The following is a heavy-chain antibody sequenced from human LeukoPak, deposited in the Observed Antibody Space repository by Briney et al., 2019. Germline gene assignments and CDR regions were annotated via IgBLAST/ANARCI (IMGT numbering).Heavy chain of an antibody. CDR2: INNDGTFT. Sequence: GGSLRLSRAASGFTFSTYWMHWVRQAPGKGLVWVSRINNDGTFTIYADSVRGRFTISRDNAKNTLYLQMDSLRAEDTAVYYCAKTNSSWFAFDYWGQGTLVTVSS. D-gene: IGHD6-13*01. CDR3: AKTNSSWFAFDY. V-gene: IGHV3-74*01. J-gene: IGHJ4*02. CDR1: GFTFSTYW.